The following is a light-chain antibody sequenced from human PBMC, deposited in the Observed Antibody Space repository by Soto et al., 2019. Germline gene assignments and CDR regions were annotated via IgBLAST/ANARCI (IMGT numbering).Light chain of an antibody. CDR3: SSYTSSTTPHVV. CDR2: EVS. J-gene: IGLJ2*01. CDR1: SSDVGDYNY. V-gene: IGLV2-14*01. Sequence: QSALTQPASVSGSPGQSITISCTGTSSDVGDYNYVSWYQQHPGKAPKLMIYEVSNRPSGVSNRFSGSKSGNTASLTISGLQAEDEADYYCSSYTSSTTPHVVFGGGTKQTVL.